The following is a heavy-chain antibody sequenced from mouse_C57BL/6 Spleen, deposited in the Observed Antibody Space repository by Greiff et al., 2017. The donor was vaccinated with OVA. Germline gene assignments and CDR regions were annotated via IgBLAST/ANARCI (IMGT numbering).Heavy chain of an antibody. CDR2: IWGDGSR. CDR3: ASTGCYFAY. Sequence: QVQLKESGPGLVAPSQSLSITCTVSGFSLTSYGVSWVRQTPGKGLEWLGVIWGDGSRNDHSALISRLSISKDNSKSQVFLTLNRLHTDDTASYYCASTGCYFAYWGQGPTLTVSS. J-gene: IGHJ2*01. D-gene: IGHD4-1*01. V-gene: IGHV2-3*01. CDR1: GFSLTSYG.